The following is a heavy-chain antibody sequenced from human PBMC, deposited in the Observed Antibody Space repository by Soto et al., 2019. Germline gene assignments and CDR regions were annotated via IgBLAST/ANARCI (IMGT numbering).Heavy chain of an antibody. Sequence: NPSETLSLTCAVYGGSFSGYYWSWIRQPPGKGLEWIGEINHSGSTNYNPSLKSRVTISVDTSKNQFSLKLSSVTAADTAVYYCARARPSIAARPGFYYYYYGMDVWGQATTVTV. CDR2: INHSGST. J-gene: IGHJ6*02. CDR1: GGSFSGYY. D-gene: IGHD6-6*01. CDR3: ARARPSIAARPGFYYYYYGMDV. V-gene: IGHV4-34*01.